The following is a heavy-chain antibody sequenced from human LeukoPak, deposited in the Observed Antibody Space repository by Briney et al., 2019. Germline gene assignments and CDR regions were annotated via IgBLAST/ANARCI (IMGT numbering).Heavy chain of an antibody. CDR3: ARDYYYDSSGSDAFDI. V-gene: IGHV3-30-3*01. CDR1: GFSFSSYA. CDR2: ISYDGSHE. Sequence: GGSLRLSCAASGFSFSSYAMHWVRQAPGKGPEWVAFISYDGSHEYYADSVKGRFTISRDNSKNTLYLQMNSLRAEDTAVYYCARDYYYDSSGSDAFDIWGQGTMVTVSS. J-gene: IGHJ3*02. D-gene: IGHD3-22*01.